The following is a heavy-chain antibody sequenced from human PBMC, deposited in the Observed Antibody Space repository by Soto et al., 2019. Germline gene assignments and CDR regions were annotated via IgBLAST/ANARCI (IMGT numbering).Heavy chain of an antibody. D-gene: IGHD3-10*01. CDR2: ISYDGSNK. V-gene: IGHV3-30-3*01. J-gene: IGHJ4*02. CDR1: GFTFSSYA. CDR3: AAVPPRSGDLRYFDY. Sequence: GGSLRLSCAASGFTFSSYAMHWVRQAPGKGLEWVAVISYDGSNKYYADSVKGRFTISRDNSKNTLYLQMNSLRAEDTAVYYCAAVPPRSGDLRYFDYWGQGTLVTVSS.